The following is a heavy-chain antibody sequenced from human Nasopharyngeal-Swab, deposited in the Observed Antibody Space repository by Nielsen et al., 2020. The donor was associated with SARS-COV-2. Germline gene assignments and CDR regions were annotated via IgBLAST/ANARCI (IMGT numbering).Heavy chain of an antibody. CDR1: GYTFTSHG. J-gene: IGHJ4*02. V-gene: IGHV1-18*04. Sequence: ASVQVSCKASGYTFTSHGITWVRQAPGQGLEWMGWISAYTGNTNYAQKLQGRVTMTTDTSTSTAYMELRSLKSDDTAVDSCARLGPAVAGSFDYLGQGTLVTVSS. CDR3: ARLGPAVAGSFDY. D-gene: IGHD6-19*01. CDR2: ISAYTGNT.